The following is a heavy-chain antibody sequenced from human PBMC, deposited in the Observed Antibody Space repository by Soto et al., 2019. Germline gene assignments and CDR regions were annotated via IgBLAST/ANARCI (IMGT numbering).Heavy chain of an antibody. CDR2: ISGSGGST. J-gene: IGHJ4*02. Sequence: GGSLRLSCGASGLSFSSYGMSWVRQAPGKGLEWVSVISGSGGSTLSADSVKGRFTISRDNSKNTLYLQMNTLRVEDTAVYYCPNRDISKWHYFDYWGQGTLAPVYS. CDR1: GLSFSSYG. V-gene: IGHV3-23*01. D-gene: IGHD2-15*01. CDR3: PNRDISKWHYFDY.